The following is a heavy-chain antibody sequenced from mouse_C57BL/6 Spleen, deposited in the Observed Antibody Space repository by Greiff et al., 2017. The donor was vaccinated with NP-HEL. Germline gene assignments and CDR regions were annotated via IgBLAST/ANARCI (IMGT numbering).Heavy chain of an antibody. V-gene: IGHV1-80*01. D-gene: IGHD6-1*01. CDR3: ARGLPHYYAMDY. CDR2: LYPGDGDT. Sequence: VKLMESGAELVKPGASVKISCKASGYAFSSYWMNWVKQRPGKGLEWIGQLYPGDGDTNYNGQFKGKATLNADKSSSTAYMQLSSLTSEDSAVYFCARGLPHYYAMDYWGQGTSVTVSS. CDR1: GYAFSSYW. J-gene: IGHJ4*01.